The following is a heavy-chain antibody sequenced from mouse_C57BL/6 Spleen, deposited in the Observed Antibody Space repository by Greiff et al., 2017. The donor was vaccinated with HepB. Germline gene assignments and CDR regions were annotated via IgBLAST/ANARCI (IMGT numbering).Heavy chain of an antibody. CDR3: ARLAHYYGSSYLYYFDY. J-gene: IGHJ2*01. Sequence: QVTLKVSGPGILQPSQTLSLTCSFSGFSLSTFGMGVGWIRQPSGKGLEWLAHIWWDDDKYYNPALKSRLTISKDTSKNQVFLKIANVDTADTATYYCARLAHYYGSSYLYYFDYWGQGTTLTVSS. CDR2: IWWDDDK. CDR1: GFSLSTFGMG. D-gene: IGHD1-1*01. V-gene: IGHV8-8*01.